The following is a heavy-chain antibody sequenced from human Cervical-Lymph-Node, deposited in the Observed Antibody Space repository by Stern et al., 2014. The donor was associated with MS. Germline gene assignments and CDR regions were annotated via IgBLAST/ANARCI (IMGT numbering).Heavy chain of an antibody. J-gene: IGHJ5*01. Sequence: QFPLLQPGAEVKKPGSSVNVSCKASGGTFSSTYAITWMRQAPGQGLEWMGRIIPLLGLPYYAQKFQCRVTIPADHYTSTAYMGLSSLRSEDTAVYYCARGAVSNRAAATLHNLFDSWGQGTLVTGSS. D-gene: IGHD2-15*01. CDR1: GGTFSSTYA. CDR3: ARGAVSNRAAATLHNLFDS. V-gene: IGHV1-69*04. CDR2: IIPLLGLP.